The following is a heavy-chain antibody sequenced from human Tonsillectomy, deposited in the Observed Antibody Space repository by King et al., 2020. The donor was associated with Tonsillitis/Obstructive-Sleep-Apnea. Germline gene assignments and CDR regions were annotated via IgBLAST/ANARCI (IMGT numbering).Heavy chain of an antibody. CDR1: GGSISSSTYY. Sequence: QLQESGPGLVKPSETLSLTCTVSGGSISSSTYYWGWIRQPPGKGLEWIGSVDYSGTTYYNPSLESRLTVSVDTSTNRFSLKLTSMTASDTAVYFCARHGAGLSGYGDGPNYYYMDVWGKGNTVTVSS. D-gene: IGHD5-18*01. CDR3: ARHGAGLSGYGDGPNYYYMDV. V-gene: IGHV4-39*01. CDR2: VDYSGTT. J-gene: IGHJ6*03.